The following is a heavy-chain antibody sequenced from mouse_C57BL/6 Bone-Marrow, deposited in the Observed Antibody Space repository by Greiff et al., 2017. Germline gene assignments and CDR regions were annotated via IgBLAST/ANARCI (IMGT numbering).Heavy chain of an antibody. CDR2: ILGGGST. V-gene: IGHV2-9*01. Sequence: QVQLMESGPGLVAPSQSLSITCTVSGFSLTSYGVDWVRQPPGKGLEWLGVILGGGSTNYNSALMPILSNSNDNSKSQVILKMNSLQTDDTAMYYCASQYYGSPPFAYWGQGTLVTVSA. J-gene: IGHJ3*01. D-gene: IGHD1-1*01. CDR3: ASQYYGSPPFAY. CDR1: GFSLTSYG.